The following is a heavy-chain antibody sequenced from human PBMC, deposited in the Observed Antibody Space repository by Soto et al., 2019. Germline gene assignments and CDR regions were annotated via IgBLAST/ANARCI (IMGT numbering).Heavy chain of an antibody. CDR3: ARDCTMVRGVMEGGYFDY. D-gene: IGHD3-10*01. CDR2: IYYSGST. CDR1: GGSISSGGYY. V-gene: IGHV4-31*03. J-gene: IGHJ4*02. Sequence: QVQLQESGPGLVKPSQTLSLTCTVSGGSISSGGYYWSWIRQHPGKGLEWIGYIYYSGSTYYNPSLKSRVTLSVDTSKNQFSLKLSSVTAADTAVYYCARDCTMVRGVMEGGYFDYWGQGTLVTVSS.